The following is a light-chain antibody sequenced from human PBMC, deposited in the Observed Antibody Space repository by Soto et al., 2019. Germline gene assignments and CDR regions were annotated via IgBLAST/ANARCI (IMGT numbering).Light chain of an antibody. V-gene: IGKV1-9*01. CDR2: AAS. CDR1: QGISSY. J-gene: IGKJ4*02. CDR3: QQLNSYPLT. Sequence: IQLTQSPSSLSASVGDRVTITCRASQGISSYLTWYQQKPGKAPKLLIYAASTLHSGVPSKFSGSGSGTDFTLTISSLQPEEVATYYCQQLNSYPLTFGGGTKVEIK.